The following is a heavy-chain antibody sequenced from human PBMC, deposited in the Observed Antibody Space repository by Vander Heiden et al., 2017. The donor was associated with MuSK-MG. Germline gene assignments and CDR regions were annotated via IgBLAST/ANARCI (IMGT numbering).Heavy chain of an antibody. Sequence: EVQRVQSRAEVKKPGEPLKISCKASGYSFPSHWTGWVPQLPAQDLGWMGIIYPGDYDTRYSPSFQGQVTISADKSITTAYLQWSSLKASDTAMYYCARPNPDDYGDYWGQGTLVTVSS. CDR2: IYPGDYDT. V-gene: IGHV5-51*03. J-gene: IGHJ4*02. CDR1: GYSFPSHW. CDR3: ARPNPDDYGDY.